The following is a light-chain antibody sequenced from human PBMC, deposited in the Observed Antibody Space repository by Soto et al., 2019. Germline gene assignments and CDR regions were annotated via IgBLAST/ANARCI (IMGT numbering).Light chain of an antibody. CDR2: DAS. CDR1: QNINSW. Sequence: DIPMTQSPSTLSASVGDRVTITCRASQNINSWLAWYQQKPGKAPKFLIYDASSLESGVPSRFSGSGSGTEFTLTISSLQPDDFATYYCQHYNSYLWTFGQGTKVEIK. J-gene: IGKJ1*01. CDR3: QHYNSYLWT. V-gene: IGKV1-5*01.